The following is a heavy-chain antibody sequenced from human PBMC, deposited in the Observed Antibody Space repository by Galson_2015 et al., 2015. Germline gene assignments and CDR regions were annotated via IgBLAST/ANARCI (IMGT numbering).Heavy chain of an antibody. CDR3: ARVVVPAAKTTTTDY. J-gene: IGHJ4*02. Sequence: SLRLSCATSGFTVSSNYMSWVRQAPGKGLEWDSVIYSGGSTSYADSVKGRFTISRDNSKNTLYLQMNSLRAENTAVYYCARVVVPAAKTTTTDYWGQGTLVTVSS. D-gene: IGHD2-2*01. CDR2: IYSGGST. V-gene: IGHV3-53*01. CDR1: GFTVSSNY.